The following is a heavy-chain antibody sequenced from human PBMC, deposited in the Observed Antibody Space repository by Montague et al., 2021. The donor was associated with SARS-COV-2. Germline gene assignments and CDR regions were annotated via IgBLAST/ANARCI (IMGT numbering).Heavy chain of an antibody. V-gene: IGHV4-34*01. CDR2: INHSGST. D-gene: IGHD2-21*02. CDR3: ARGSWHIVVVAAIRDGYYGMDV. J-gene: IGHJ6*02. Sequence: SETLSLTWAVYGGSFSGYYWSWIRQPPGKGLEWIGEINHSGSTNYNPSLKSRVTISVDTSKNQFSPKLSSVTAADTAVYYCARGSWHIVVVAAIRDGYYGMDVWGQGATVTVSS. CDR1: GGSFSGYY.